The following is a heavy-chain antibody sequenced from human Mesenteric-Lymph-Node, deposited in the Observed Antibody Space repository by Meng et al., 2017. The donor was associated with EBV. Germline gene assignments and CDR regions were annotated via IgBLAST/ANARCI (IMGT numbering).Heavy chain of an antibody. D-gene: IGHD6-6*01. Sequence: QLQLQQWGAGLLKPSETLSPTCAVEGGSFSGYYWSWIRQPPGKGLEGIGEINHSGSTNYNPSLKSRVTISVDTSKNQFSLKLSSVTAADTAVYYCARGRGSSSSWFDPWGQGTLVIVSS. CDR3: ARGRGSSSSWFDP. CDR1: GGSFSGYY. V-gene: IGHV4-34*01. CDR2: INHSGST. J-gene: IGHJ5*02.